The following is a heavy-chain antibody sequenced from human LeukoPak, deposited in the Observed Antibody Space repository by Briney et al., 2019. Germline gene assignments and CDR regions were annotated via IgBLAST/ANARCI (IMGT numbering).Heavy chain of an antibody. CDR1: GYTFTSYG. CDR3: ARAPRYSSGWYRSSWGGAFDI. CDR2: INPSGGST. V-gene: IGHV1-46*01. D-gene: IGHD6-19*01. Sequence: ASVKVSCKASGYTFTSYGISWVRQAPGQGLEWMGIINPSGGSTSYAQKFQGRVTMTRDMSTSTVYMELSSLRSEDTAVYYCARAPRYSSGWYRSSWGGAFDIWGQGTMVTVSS. J-gene: IGHJ3*02.